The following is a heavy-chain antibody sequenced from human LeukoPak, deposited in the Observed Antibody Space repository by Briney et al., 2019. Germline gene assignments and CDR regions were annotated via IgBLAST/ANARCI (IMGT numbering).Heavy chain of an antibody. V-gene: IGHV3-9*01. Sequence: PGGSLRLSCAASGFTFDDYAMHWVRQVPGKGLEWVSGISWNSGSIGYADSVKGRFTISRDNAKNSLYLQMNSLRAEDTALYYCAKEDRRGRHFDYWGQGTLVTVSS. CDR3: AKEDRRGRHFDY. CDR1: GFTFDDYA. CDR2: ISWNSGSI. D-gene: IGHD3-16*01. J-gene: IGHJ4*02.